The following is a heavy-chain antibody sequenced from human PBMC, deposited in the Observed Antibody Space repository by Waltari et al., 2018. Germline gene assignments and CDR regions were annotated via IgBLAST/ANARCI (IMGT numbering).Heavy chain of an antibody. CDR2: IHTEGSGT. J-gene: IGHJ4*02. V-gene: IGHV3-74*01. Sequence: EVQLVESGGDLVQPGGSLRLSCAASGFRLSSFWMHWVRQAPGKGPVWVSRIHTEGSGTRYADSVEGRFTISRDNTKNTLYLQMNSLRVEDTAVYYCARGGHVDWLPPDYWGQGTLVTVSS. CDR3: ARGGHVDWLPPDY. D-gene: IGHD3-9*01. CDR1: GFRLSSFW.